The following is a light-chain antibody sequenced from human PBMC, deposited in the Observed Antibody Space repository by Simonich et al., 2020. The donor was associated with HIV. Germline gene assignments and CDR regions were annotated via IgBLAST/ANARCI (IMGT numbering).Light chain of an antibody. CDR3: SSYTSSSTHWV. Sequence: QSALTQPASVSGSPGQSITISCTGTSSDVGGYHYVSWYQQHPGKAPKLMIYDVSKRPSGVSNRFSGSKSGNTASLTISGLQAEDEADYYCSSYTSSSTHWVFGGGTKLTVL. J-gene: IGLJ3*02. V-gene: IGLV2-14*01. CDR1: SSDVGGYHY. CDR2: DVS.